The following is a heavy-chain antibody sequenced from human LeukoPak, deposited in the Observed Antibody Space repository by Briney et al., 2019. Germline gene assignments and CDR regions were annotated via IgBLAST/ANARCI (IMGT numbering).Heavy chain of an antibody. Sequence: GGALRLSCAASGFTFSSYWMSWVRQAPGKGLEWVANIKQDGSEKYYVDSVKGRFTISRDNAKNSLYLQMNSLRAEDTAVYYCARDALRRDGYIGVRWGQGTLVTVSS. CDR1: GFTFSSYW. D-gene: IGHD5-24*01. J-gene: IGHJ4*02. CDR3: ARDALRRDGYIGVR. V-gene: IGHV3-7*01. CDR2: IKQDGSEK.